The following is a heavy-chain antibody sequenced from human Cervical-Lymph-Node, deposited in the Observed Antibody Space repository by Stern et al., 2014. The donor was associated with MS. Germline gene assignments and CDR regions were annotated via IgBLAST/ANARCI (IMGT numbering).Heavy chain of an antibody. D-gene: IGHD6-13*01. CDR3: VKTASTAGLYYFDS. V-gene: IGHV3-21*01. CDR2: ISSRSTYI. CDR1: GFVFSSYS. Sequence: EVQLEESGGCLVTTGGSLTLSCAASGFVFSSYSMNWVRQAPGKGLEWVSSISSRSTYIHYADSGKGRFTIARDNAKNSVYLQMNRLRVEDTAVYYCVKTASTAGLYYFDSWGQGTLLTVSS. J-gene: IGHJ4*01.